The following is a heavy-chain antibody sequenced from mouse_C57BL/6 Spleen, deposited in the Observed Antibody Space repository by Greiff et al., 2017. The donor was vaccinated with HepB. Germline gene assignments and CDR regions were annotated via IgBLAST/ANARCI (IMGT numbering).Heavy chain of an antibody. J-gene: IGHJ2*01. CDR3: ARRGLYGNYGPFDY. V-gene: IGHV1-54*01. CDR2: INPGSGGT. CDR1: GYAFTNYL. Sequence: QVQLQQSGAELVRPGTSVKVSCKASGYAFTNYLIEWVKQRPGQGLEWIGVINPGSGGTNYNEKFKGKATLTADKSSSTAYMQLSSLTSEDSAVYFCARRGLYGNYGPFDYWGQGTTLTVSS. D-gene: IGHD2-10*02.